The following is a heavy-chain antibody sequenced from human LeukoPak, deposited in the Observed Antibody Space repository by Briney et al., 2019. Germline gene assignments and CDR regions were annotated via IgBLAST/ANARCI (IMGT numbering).Heavy chain of an antibody. J-gene: IGHJ4*02. CDR3: ARDQVAATSAHNFDY. CDR2: INPHSGVT. D-gene: IGHD1-26*01. Sequence: ASVKVSCKASGYTLTGYYLHWVRQVPGQGLEWMGWINPHSGVTTFPQKFQGRVTMTMDTSISTTYMELNRLRSDDTAVYYCARDQVAATSAHNFDYWGQGTLVTVSS. CDR1: GYTLTGYY. V-gene: IGHV1-2*02.